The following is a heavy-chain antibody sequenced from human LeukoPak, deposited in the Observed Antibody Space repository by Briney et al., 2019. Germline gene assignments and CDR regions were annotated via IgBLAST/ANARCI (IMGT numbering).Heavy chain of an antibody. D-gene: IGHD5-18*01. V-gene: IGHV3-64D*06. CDR1: GFTFSNAW. J-gene: IGHJ6*02. Sequence: QSGGSLRLSCAASGFTFSNAWMNWVRQAPGKGLECVSTISTYGASTYYADSVKGRFTISRDNSKNTLYLQMSSLRAEDTAIYYCVKEIYSYDKYYYFCAMDVWGQGTTVTVSS. CDR2: ISTYGAST. CDR3: VKEIYSYDKYYYFCAMDV.